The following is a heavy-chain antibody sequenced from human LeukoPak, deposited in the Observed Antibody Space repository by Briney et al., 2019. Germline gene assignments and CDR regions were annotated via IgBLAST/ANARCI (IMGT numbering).Heavy chain of an antibody. CDR3: ASRGRVANFDY. V-gene: IGHV4-39*07. Sequence: SETLSLTCTVSGGSISSSNYYWGWIRQPPGKGLEWIGSIYYSGSTYYNPSLKSRVTISVDTSKNQFSLKLSSVTAADTAVYYCASRGRVANFDYWGQGTLVTVSS. J-gene: IGHJ4*02. CDR2: IYYSGST. D-gene: IGHD5-12*01. CDR1: GGSISSSNYY.